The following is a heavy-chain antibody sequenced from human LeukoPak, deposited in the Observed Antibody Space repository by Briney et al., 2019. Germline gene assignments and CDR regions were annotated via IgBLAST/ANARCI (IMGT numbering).Heavy chain of an antibody. CDR1: GFTFSSYA. V-gene: IGHV3-23*01. D-gene: IGHD3-16*02. J-gene: IGHJ4*02. CDR3: AKHQFGDYIWGSYRYNDY. CDR2: ISGSGGST. Sequence: GGSLRLSCAASGFTFSSYAMSWVRQAPGKGLEWVSAISGSGGSTYYADSVKGRFTISRDNSKNTLYLQMNSLRAEDTAVYYCAKHQFGDYIWGSYRYNDYWGQGTLVTVSS.